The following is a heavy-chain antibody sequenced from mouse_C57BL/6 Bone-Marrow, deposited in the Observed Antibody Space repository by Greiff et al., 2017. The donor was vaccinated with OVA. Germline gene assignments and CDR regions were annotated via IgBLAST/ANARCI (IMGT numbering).Heavy chain of an antibody. CDR2: IYPGSGST. V-gene: IGHV1-55*01. D-gene: IGHD2-5*01. CDR1: GYTFTSYW. Sequence: VKPGASVKMSCKASGYTFTSYWITWVKQRPGQGLEWIGDIYPGSGSTNYNEKFKSKATLTVDTSSSTAYMQLSSLTSEDSAVYYCARGDYSIPYYAMNYWGQGTSVTVSS. CDR3: ARGDYSIPYYAMNY. J-gene: IGHJ4*01.